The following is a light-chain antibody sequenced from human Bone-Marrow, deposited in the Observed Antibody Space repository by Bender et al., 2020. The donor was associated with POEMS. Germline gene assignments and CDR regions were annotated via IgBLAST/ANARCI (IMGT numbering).Light chain of an antibody. CDR3: AAWEDSLNGWV. V-gene: IGLV1-47*01. CDR1: SSNIGTTY. J-gene: IGLJ3*02. Sequence: QSVLTQPPSASGTPGQRVTITCSGGSSNIGTTYVDWYQQLPGTAPKLVIYRNDQRPSGVPDRFSASKSGTSASLAISGLRPEDEADYYCAAWEDSLNGWVFGGGTKLTVL. CDR2: RND.